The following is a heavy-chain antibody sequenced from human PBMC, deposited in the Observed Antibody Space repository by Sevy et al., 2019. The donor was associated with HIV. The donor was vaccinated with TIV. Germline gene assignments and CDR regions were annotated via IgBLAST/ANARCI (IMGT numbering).Heavy chain of an antibody. CDR1: GFTFYNYG. V-gene: IGHV3-30*18. Sequence: GGSLRLSCAGSGFTFYNYGIHWVRQAPGKWLEWVTMISYDVKNENYADSVKGRFTISRDNSKNTVYLQMNSLRPDDTAIYYCAKDRSGSWSVDYWGQGTLVTVSS. CDR2: ISYDVKNE. J-gene: IGHJ4*02. D-gene: IGHD6-13*01. CDR3: AKDRSGSWSVDY.